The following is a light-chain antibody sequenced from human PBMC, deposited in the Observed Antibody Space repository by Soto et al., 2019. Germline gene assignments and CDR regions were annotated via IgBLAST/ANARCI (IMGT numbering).Light chain of an antibody. Sequence: QSALTQPASVSGSPGQSITISCTGTSSDVGGYNYVSWYQQHPGKAPKLMIYEVSNRPSGVSNRFSGSKSGNTASLTISGLQDDDEADYYCSSDTSSSTPYVFGTGTKVTVL. CDR2: EVS. CDR1: SSDVGGYNY. V-gene: IGLV2-14*01. J-gene: IGLJ1*01. CDR3: SSDTSSSTPYV.